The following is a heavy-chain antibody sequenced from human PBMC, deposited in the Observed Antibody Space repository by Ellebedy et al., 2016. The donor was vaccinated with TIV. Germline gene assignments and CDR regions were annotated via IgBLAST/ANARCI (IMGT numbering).Heavy chain of an antibody. D-gene: IGHD4-17*01. CDR3: ARVSVDGDYFPPNRYNWFDP. CDR1: GGTFSSYA. V-gene: IGHV1-69*13. CDR2: IIPIFGTA. J-gene: IGHJ5*02. Sequence: AASVKVSCKASGGTFSSYAISWARQAPGQGLEWMGGIIPIFGTANYAQKFQGRVTITADESTSTAYMELSSLRSEDTAVYYCARVSVDGDYFPPNRYNWFDPWGQGTLVTVSS.